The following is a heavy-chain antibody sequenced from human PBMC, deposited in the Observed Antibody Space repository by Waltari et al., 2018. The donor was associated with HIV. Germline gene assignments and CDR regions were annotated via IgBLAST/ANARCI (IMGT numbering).Heavy chain of an antibody. J-gene: IGHJ4*02. Sequence: EVQLLESGGGLVQPGGSLRLSCAASGFTFSSYAMSRVRQAPGKGLEWVSDISGSGLSTQYTDSVKGRFTISRDTSTTTLYLQMNNLRAEDTALYYCTRGADTLSSGSHDYWGQGTLVTVSS. CDR3: TRGADTLSSGSHDY. CDR1: GFTFSSYA. V-gene: IGHV3-23*01. CDR2: ISGSGLST. D-gene: IGHD6-19*01.